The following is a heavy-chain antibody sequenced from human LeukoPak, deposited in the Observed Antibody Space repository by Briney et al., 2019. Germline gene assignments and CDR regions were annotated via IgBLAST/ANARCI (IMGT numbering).Heavy chain of an antibody. Sequence: PSETLSLTCTVSGGSISSYYWSWIRQPPGKGLEWIGYIYYSGSTNYNPSLKGRVTISVDTSKNQFSLKLSSVTAADTAVYYCARHRGYYDFWSGWAPTPAPNWFDPWGQGTLVTVSS. V-gene: IGHV4-59*08. CDR3: ARHRGYYDFWSGWAPTPAPNWFDP. D-gene: IGHD3-3*01. CDR1: GGSISSYY. CDR2: IYYSGST. J-gene: IGHJ5*02.